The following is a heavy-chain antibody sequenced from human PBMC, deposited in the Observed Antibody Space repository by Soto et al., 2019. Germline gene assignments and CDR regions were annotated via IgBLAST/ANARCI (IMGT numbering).Heavy chain of an antibody. CDR2: KYYSGIS. J-gene: IGHJ4*02. CDR1: RGSVSSQTHF. Sequence: QVHLQESGPGLLKPSETLSLTCTVTRGSVSSQTHFWTWIRQPPGKGLEWIGYKYYSGISNYNSSLQSRVTISVDTSKNQFSLRLTSVTAADTAVYFCVREDMSGTYYFDAWGQGALVTVSS. V-gene: IGHV4-61*01. CDR3: VREDMSGTYYFDA. D-gene: IGHD1-26*01.